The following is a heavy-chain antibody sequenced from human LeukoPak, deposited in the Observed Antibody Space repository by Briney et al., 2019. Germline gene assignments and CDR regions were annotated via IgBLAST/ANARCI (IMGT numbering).Heavy chain of an antibody. CDR1: GYTFTGYY. CDR3: ARVVREVTTLDY. CDR2: INPNSGGT. Sequence: ASVKVSCKASGYTFTGYYMHWVRQAPGQGLEWMGRINPNSGGTNYAQKFQGRVTMTRGTSISTAYMELSRLRSDDTAVYYCARVVREVTTLDYWGQGTLVTVSS. D-gene: IGHD4-17*01. J-gene: IGHJ4*02. V-gene: IGHV1-2*06.